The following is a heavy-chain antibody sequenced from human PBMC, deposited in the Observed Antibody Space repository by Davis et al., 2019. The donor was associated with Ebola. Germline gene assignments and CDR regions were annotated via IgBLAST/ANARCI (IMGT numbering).Heavy chain of an antibody. J-gene: IGHJ4*02. CDR2: IYYSGST. V-gene: IGHV4-39*01. D-gene: IGHD4-17*01. CDR3: ARRTVTKNFDY. Sequence: SETLSLTCTISGGSISSSSYYWGWIRQPPGKGREWIGSIYYSGSTYYNPSLKSRVTISVDTSKNQFSLKLSSVTAADTAVYYCARRTVTKNFDYWGQGTLVTVSS. CDR1: GGSISSSSYY.